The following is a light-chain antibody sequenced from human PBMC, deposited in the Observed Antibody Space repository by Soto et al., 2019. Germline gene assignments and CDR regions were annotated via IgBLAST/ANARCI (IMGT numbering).Light chain of an antibody. CDR1: SSDVGAYNY. J-gene: IGLJ1*01. Sequence: QSVLTQPPSASGSPGQSVTISCTGTSSDVGAYNYVSWYQQLPGKAPKLIIYEVSKRPSGVPGRFSGSKSGNTASLTVSGLQAEDEADYYCTPYAGTYSFFYVFGTGTKVTVL. V-gene: IGLV2-8*01. CDR2: EVS. CDR3: TPYAGTYSFFYV.